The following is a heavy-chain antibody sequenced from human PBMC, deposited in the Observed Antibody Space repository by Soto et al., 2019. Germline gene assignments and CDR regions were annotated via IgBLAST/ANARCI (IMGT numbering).Heavy chain of an antibody. CDR2: INSDGSIT. D-gene: IGHD2-2*01. V-gene: IGHV3-74*01. J-gene: IGHJ6*02. Sequence: VQLVESGGGVVQPGRSLRLSCVVSGFTFSTYWMHWVRQVPGKGPVWVSRINSDGSITNYADSVKGRFTISRENAQNTLLLEMNRLRAEDTSVYYCARDQSACRYQGLYYYGMDVWGQGTPVTASS. CDR1: GFTFSTYW. CDR3: ARDQSACRYQGLYYYGMDV.